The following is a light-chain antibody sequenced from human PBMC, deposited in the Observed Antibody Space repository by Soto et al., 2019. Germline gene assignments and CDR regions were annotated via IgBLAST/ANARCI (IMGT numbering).Light chain of an antibody. CDR1: SSDVGGYNS. V-gene: IGLV2-11*01. CDR2: DVS. Sequence: QSVLTQPRSVSGSPGQSVTISCTGTSSDVGGYNSVSWYQQQPGKAPKLMIYDVSERPSGVPDRFSGSRSGNTASLTISGLQAEDEADYYCCSYAGSYTFEVFGTGTKLTVL. CDR3: CSYAGSYTFEV. J-gene: IGLJ1*01.